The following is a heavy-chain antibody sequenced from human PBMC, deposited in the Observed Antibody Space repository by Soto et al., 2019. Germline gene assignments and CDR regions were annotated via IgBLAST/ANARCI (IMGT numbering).Heavy chain of an antibody. V-gene: IGHV4-30-2*01. Sequence: QLQLQESGSGLVKPSQTLSLTCAVSGGSISSGNSYAWSWIRQPPGKGPEWIGSISHTGRTSYNPSLKGRVTMSVDKSKNQFSLKLSAVTAEDMAVYYCARAVAPYLGTWFDPWGQGSLVIVSS. CDR1: GGSISSGNSYA. D-gene: IGHD3-16*01. CDR3: ARAVAPYLGTWFDP. J-gene: IGHJ5*02. CDR2: ISHTGRT.